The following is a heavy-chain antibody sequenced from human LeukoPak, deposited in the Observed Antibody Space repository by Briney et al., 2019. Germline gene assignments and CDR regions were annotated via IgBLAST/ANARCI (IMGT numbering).Heavy chain of an antibody. CDR1: GFTFSSYA. D-gene: IGHD1-26*01. CDR3: ARDGSGSYYVSYFDY. Sequence: GGSLRLSCAASGFTFSSYAMHWVRQAPGKGLEWVAVISYDGSNKYYADSVKGRFTISRDNSKNTLHLQMNSLRAEDTAVYYCARDGSGSYYVSYFDYWGQGTLVTVSS. CDR2: ISYDGSNK. V-gene: IGHV3-30-3*01. J-gene: IGHJ4*02.